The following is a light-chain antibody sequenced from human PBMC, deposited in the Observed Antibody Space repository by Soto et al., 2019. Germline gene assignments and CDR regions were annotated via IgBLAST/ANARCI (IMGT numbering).Light chain of an antibody. CDR3: QQCGSSST. V-gene: IGKV3-20*01. J-gene: IGKJ5*01. CDR2: GAS. CDR1: QTFSNSF. Sequence: EIVLTQSPGTLSLSPGERATLSCRASQTFSNSFLSWFQQIPGQAPRLLICGASMRATGIPDRFSGSGSGTDFTLTISRLEPEDFAVYYCQQCGSSSTFGQGTRLEIK.